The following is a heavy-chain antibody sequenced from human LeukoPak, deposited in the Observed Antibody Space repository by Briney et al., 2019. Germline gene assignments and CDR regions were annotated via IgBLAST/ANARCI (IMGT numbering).Heavy chain of an antibody. Sequence: SGGSLRLSCAASGFTFSAHAMHWVRQPTGKGLEWVSAIGTGGDTFYPGSVKGRFTISRENVKNSLYLQMNSLRAEDTAVYYCAKDRTTAARIFDYWGQGTLVTVSS. CDR1: GFTFSAHA. CDR2: IGTGGDT. J-gene: IGHJ4*02. CDR3: AKDRTTAARIFDY. D-gene: IGHD6-6*01. V-gene: IGHV3-13*01.